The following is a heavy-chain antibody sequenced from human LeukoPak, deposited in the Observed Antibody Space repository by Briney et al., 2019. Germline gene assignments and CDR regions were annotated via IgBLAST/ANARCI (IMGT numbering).Heavy chain of an antibody. Sequence: SVTVSCKASGGTFSSYAISWVRQAPGQGLEWMGGIIPIFGTANYAQKFQGRVTITTDESTSTAYMELSSLRSEDTAVYYCAREGQQQLTEQNWFDPWGQGTLVTVSS. CDR1: GGTFSSYA. D-gene: IGHD6-13*01. V-gene: IGHV1-69*05. CDR3: AREGQQQLTEQNWFDP. CDR2: IIPIFGTA. J-gene: IGHJ5*02.